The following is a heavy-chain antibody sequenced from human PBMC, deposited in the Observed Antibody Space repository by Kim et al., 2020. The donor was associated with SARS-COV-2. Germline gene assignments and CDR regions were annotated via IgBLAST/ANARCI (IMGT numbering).Heavy chain of an antibody. J-gene: IGHJ6*02. CDR1: GFTFSSYG. D-gene: IGHD3-10*01. CDR2: ISYDGSNK. Sequence: GGSLRLSCAASGFTFSSYGMHWVRQAPGKGLEWVAVISYDGSNKYYADSVKGRFTISRDNSKNTLYLQMNSLRAEDTAVYYCAKGELLAGMDVWGQGTTVTVSS. CDR3: AKGELLAGMDV. V-gene: IGHV3-30*18.